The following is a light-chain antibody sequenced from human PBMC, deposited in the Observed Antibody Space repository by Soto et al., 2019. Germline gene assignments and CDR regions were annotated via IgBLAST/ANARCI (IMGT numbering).Light chain of an antibody. V-gene: IGLV2-14*01. CDR2: EVS. J-gene: IGLJ1*01. CDR3: SSYTRSSTL. CDR1: SSDVGSYNY. Sequence: QSVLTQPASVSGSPGQSITISCTGTSSDVGSYNYVSWYQQHPGKAPKLMINEVSDRPSGISSRFSGSKSGNTASLTISGLQTEDEADYYCSSYTRSSTLFGTGTKV.